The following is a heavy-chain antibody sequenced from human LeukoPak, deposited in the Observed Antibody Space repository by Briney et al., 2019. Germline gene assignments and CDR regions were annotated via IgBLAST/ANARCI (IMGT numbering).Heavy chain of an antibody. CDR1: GGSISSGSYY. CDR2: IYTSGST. D-gene: IGHD3-22*01. V-gene: IGHV4-61*02. Sequence: SETLSLTCTVSGGSISSGSYYWSWIRQPAGKGLEWIGRIYTSGSTNYNPSLKSRVTISVDTSKNQFSLKLSSVTAADTAVYYCARSMVYYDSSGYYTSGEDYWGQGTLVTVSS. CDR3: ARSMVYYDSSGYYTSGEDY. J-gene: IGHJ4*02.